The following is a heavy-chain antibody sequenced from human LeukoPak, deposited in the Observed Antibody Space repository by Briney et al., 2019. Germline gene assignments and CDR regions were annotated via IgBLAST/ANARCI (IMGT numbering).Heavy chain of an antibody. Sequence: ASVKVSCKASGYTFTGYYMHWVRQAPGQGLEWMGWINPNSGGTNYEQKFQGRVTMTRDTSISTAYMELSRLRSDDTAVYYCARVLVAAAANLWGQGTLVTVSS. D-gene: IGHD6-13*01. V-gene: IGHV1-2*02. CDR2: INPNSGGT. CDR3: ARVLVAAAANL. CDR1: GYTFTGYY. J-gene: IGHJ4*02.